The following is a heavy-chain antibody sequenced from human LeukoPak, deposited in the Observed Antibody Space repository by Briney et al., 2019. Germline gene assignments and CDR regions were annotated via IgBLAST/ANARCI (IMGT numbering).Heavy chain of an antibody. CDR3: ARSYPGGNTFDY. D-gene: IGHD1-14*01. Sequence: SETLSLTCTVSGYSISSGYYWGWIRQPPGKGLEWIGSIYHSGSTYYNPSLKSRVTISVDTSKNQFSLKLSSVTAADTAVYYCARSYPGGNTFDYWGQGTLVTVSS. J-gene: IGHJ4*02. CDR2: IYHSGST. V-gene: IGHV4-38-2*02. CDR1: GYSISSGYY.